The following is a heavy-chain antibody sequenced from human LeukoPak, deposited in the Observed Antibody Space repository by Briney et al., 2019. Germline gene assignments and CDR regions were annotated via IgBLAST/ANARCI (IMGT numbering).Heavy chain of an antibody. D-gene: IGHD3-10*01. CDR2: INPYSGVT. Sequence: ASVKVSCKASGYNFIDYYMFWVRQAPGQGLEWMGWINPYSGVTKYSQKFQGRVTLTRDTSINTSYMELTGLTYDDTAVYYCARAALGRFGVPPIMGVWGKGTTVTLSS. CDR3: ARAALGRFGVPPIMGV. CDR1: GYNFIDYY. V-gene: IGHV1-2*02. J-gene: IGHJ6*03.